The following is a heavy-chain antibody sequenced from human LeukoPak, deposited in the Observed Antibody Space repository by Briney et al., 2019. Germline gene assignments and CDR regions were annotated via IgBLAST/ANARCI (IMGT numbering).Heavy chain of an antibody. J-gene: IGHJ4*02. CDR2: INPSGGNT. Sequence: ASVKVSCKASGYTFTSYYMHWVRQAPGQGLEWMGLINPSGGNTNYAQKFQGRVTITRDMSTSTAYMELSSLRSEDTAVYYCARPRDYYDQDPHSLDYWGQGTLVTVSS. V-gene: IGHV1-46*01. CDR3: ARPRDYYDQDPHSLDY. D-gene: IGHD3-22*01. CDR1: GYTFTSYY.